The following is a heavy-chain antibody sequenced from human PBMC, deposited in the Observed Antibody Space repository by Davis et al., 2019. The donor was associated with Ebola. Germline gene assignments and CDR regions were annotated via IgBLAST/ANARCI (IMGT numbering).Heavy chain of an antibody. J-gene: IGHJ4*02. CDR1: GGSFSVYY. Sequence: SETLSLTCAVYGGSFSVYYWSWIRQPPGKGLEWIGEINHSGSTNYNPSLKSRVTISVDTSKNQFSLKLSSVTAADTAVYYCARHPLSTVTKNFDYWGQGTLVTVSS. CDR2: INHSGST. D-gene: IGHD4-17*01. CDR3: ARHPLSTVTKNFDY. V-gene: IGHV4-34*01.